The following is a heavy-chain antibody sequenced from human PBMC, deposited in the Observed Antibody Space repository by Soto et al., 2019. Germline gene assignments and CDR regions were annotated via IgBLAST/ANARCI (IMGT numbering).Heavy chain of an antibody. CDR1: GFAFSSYA. CDR2: ISYDGSNK. CDR3: SRADVVVVATTVGGAFDI. D-gene: IGHD2-15*01. V-gene: IGHV3-30-3*01. J-gene: IGHJ3*02. Sequence: PGGSLRLSCAAAGFAFSSYAMHWVRQAPGKGLKWVAVISYDGSNKYYADYVKGRFTISRDNSKNQLYLKMNSLRAEDTAVYYCSRADVVVVATTVGGAFDIWGQGTMVIVSS.